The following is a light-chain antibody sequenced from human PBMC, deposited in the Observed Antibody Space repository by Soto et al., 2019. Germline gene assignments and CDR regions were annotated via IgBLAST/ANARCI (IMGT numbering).Light chain of an antibody. J-gene: IGKJ1*01. CDR3: QQYNTWPRGT. Sequence: MTQSPATLSVSPGDTATLSCRASQSVATSLAWYQQKPGQPPRLLIYGVSTRATGIPARFSGSGSGTEVALTISSLQSEDVAIYYCQQYNTWPRGTFGQGTKVEIK. V-gene: IGKV3-15*01. CDR1: QSVATS. CDR2: GVS.